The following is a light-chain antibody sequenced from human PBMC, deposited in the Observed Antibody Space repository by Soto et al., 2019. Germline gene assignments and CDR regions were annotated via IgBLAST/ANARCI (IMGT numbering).Light chain of an antibody. CDR2: GAS. V-gene: IGKV3-20*01. CDR3: QQYGRSLPIT. Sequence: EVVLTQSPGTLSLSPGERVTLSCRASQSVSSSYLAWYQQKPGQAPRLLIFGASSRATGIPGRFSGSGSGTDFTLTMSRVEPEDFAVYYCQQYGRSLPITFGQGTRLEIK. J-gene: IGKJ5*01. CDR1: QSVSSSY.